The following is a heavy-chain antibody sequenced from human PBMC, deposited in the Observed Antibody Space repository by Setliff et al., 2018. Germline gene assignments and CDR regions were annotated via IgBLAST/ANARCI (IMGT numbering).Heavy chain of an antibody. D-gene: IGHD2-15*01. CDR3: AKDRYCGGGSCLKDFEY. J-gene: IGHJ4*02. Sequence: HPGGSLRLSCAASGFTFSSYAMHWVRQAPGKGLEWVAVISYDGSEKYHADSVKGRFTISRDNAKNSLYLQMTSLRAEDTAVYYCAKDRYCGGGSCLKDFEYWGQGTLVTVSS. V-gene: IGHV3-30*04. CDR1: GFTFSSYA. CDR2: ISYDGSEK.